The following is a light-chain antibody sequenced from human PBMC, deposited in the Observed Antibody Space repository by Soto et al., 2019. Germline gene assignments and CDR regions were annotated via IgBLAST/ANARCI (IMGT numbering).Light chain of an antibody. V-gene: IGKV3-20*01. Sequence: DIVLTQSPATLSLSPGERATLSCRASQSVSSSYLAWYQQKPGQAPRLLIYGASSRATGIPDRFSGSGSGTDFTLTISRLEPEDFAVYYCQQYGSSPTKFGQGTKVDIK. CDR2: GAS. CDR1: QSVSSSY. CDR3: QQYGSSPTK. J-gene: IGKJ1*01.